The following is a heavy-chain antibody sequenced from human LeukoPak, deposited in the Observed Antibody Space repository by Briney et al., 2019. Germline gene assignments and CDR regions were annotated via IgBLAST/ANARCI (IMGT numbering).Heavy chain of an antibody. CDR2: ISGSGGST. CDR3: AKDDHYGDLYYFDY. J-gene: IGHJ4*02. Sequence: GGSLRLSCAASGFTFSSYAMSWVRQAPGKRLEWVSAISGSGGSTYYADSVKGRFTISRDNSKNTLYLQMNSLRAEDTAVYYCAKDDHYGDLYYFDYWGQGTLVTVSS. CDR1: GFTFSSYA. V-gene: IGHV3-23*01. D-gene: IGHD4-17*01.